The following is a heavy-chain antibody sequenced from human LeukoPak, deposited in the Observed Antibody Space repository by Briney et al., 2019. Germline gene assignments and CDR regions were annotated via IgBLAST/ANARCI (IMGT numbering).Heavy chain of an antibody. CDR2: ISSSGSTI. CDR1: GFTFSDYY. CDR3: AKEGYCNITSCPHFDY. D-gene: IGHD2-2*01. Sequence: GGSLRLSCAASGFTFSDYYMSWIRQAPGKRLEWVSYISSSGSTIYYADSVKGRFTISRDNAKNSLYLQMNSLRAEDTAVYYCAKEGYCNITSCPHFDYWGQGTLVTVSS. J-gene: IGHJ4*02. V-gene: IGHV3-11*04.